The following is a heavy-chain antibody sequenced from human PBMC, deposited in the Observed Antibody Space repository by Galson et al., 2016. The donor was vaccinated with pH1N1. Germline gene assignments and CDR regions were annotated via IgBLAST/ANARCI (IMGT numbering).Heavy chain of an antibody. V-gene: IGHV3-11*01. CDR1: GFPFSHYY. J-gene: IGHJ3*01. CDR2: ISGSDTTI. D-gene: IGHD3-10*01. Sequence: SLRLSCAASGFPFSHYYMGWIRQAPGKGLEWISYISGSDTTIYYADSVRGRFTTSRDNARNSLYLHMNSLRAEDTAVYYCARDHFGWAFDVWGQGTMVTVSP. CDR3: ARDHFGWAFDV.